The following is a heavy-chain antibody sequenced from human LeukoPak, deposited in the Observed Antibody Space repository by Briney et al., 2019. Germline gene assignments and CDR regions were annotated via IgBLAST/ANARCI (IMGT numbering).Heavy chain of an antibody. V-gene: IGHV1-2*02. CDR2: IDPNSGAT. J-gene: IGHJ3*02. D-gene: IGHD1-1*01. CDR1: GYXFTGYY. Sequence: ASVKVSCKSSGYXFTGYYLHWVRQAPGQGLEWMGWIDPNSGATNYAQKFQGSVTMTRDTSITTVYMELSSLRSDDTAVYYCARRHPTGTDAFDMWGQGTMVTVSS. CDR3: ARRHPTGTDAFDM.